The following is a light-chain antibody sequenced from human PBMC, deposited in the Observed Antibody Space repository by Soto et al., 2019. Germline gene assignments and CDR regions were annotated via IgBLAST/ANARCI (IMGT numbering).Light chain of an antibody. V-gene: IGLV2-8*01. CDR3: SSYAGSNNYV. Sequence: QSALTQPPSASGSPGQSVTISYTGTSSDVGGYKYVSWYQQHPGKAPKLLIYEVSKRPSGVPDRFSGSKSGNTASLTVSGLQAEDEADYYCSSYAGSNNYVFGTGTKVTVL. CDR2: EVS. CDR1: SSDVGGYKY. J-gene: IGLJ1*01.